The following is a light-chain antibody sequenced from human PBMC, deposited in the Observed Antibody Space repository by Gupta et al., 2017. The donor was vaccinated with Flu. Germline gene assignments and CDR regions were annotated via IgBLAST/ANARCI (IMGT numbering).Light chain of an antibody. CDR2: DNS. CDR1: NIVTKS. Sequence: SYVLTQAPSVLVAPGQTARITCGGNNIVTKSVHWNQQKPGQAPVLVVYDNSDRPSGIPERFSGSNSGNTATLTISRVEAGDEADYYCQVWDGSSDHVVFGGGTKLTVL. CDR3: QVWDGSSDHVV. J-gene: IGLJ2*01. V-gene: IGLV3-21*02.